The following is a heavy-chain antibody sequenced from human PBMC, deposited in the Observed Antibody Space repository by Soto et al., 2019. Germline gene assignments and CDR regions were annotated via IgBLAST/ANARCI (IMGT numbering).Heavy chain of an antibody. CDR3: AHSLNWNYYPTYYFDY. Sequence: QITLKESGPTLVKPTQTLTLTCTFSGFSLSTSGVGVGWIRQPPGKALEWLALIYWNHDKRYSPSLKRRLTIHQGTSKNQVVLTMTNNDPVATATYYCAHSLNWNYYPTYYFDYWGQGTLVTVSS. CDR1: GFSLSTSGVG. CDR2: IYWNHDK. V-gene: IGHV2-5*01. J-gene: IGHJ4*02. D-gene: IGHD1-7*01.